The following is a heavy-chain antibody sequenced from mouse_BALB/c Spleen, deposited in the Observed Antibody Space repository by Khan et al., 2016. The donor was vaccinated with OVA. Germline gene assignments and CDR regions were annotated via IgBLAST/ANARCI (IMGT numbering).Heavy chain of an antibody. CDR1: GFNIKDHY. CDR2: IAPANGNI. V-gene: IGHV14-3*02. D-gene: IGHD1-1*01. CDR3: VRSPGSSVY. Sequence: VRLQQSGAEFVRSGASVKLSCTASGFNIKDHYMHWVKQRPEQGLEWIGRIAPANGNIEFDPKFQGKATITADTSSNTAPLQLSSLTSEDTAVYCCVRSPGSSVYWGQGTLVTVSA. J-gene: IGHJ3*01.